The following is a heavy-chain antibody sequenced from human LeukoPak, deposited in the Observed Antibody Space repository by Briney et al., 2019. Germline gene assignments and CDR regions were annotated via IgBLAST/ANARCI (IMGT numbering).Heavy chain of an antibody. CDR2: ISYDGSNK. J-gene: IGHJ4*02. D-gene: IGHD4-23*01. CDR1: GFTFSSYA. Sequence: PGGSLRLSCAASGFTFSSYAMHWVRQAPGKGLEWVAVISYDGSNKYYADSVKGRFTISRDNSKNTLYLQMNSLRAEDTAVYYCARGSPRWSDYWGQGTLVTVSS. CDR3: ARGSPRWSDY. V-gene: IGHV3-30-3*01.